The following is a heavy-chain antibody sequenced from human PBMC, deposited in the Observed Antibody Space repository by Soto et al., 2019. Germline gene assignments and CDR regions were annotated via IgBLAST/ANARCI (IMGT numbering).Heavy chain of an antibody. J-gene: IGHJ4*02. D-gene: IGHD3-10*01. Sequence: SETLSLTCTVSGGSISSGGYYWSWIRQHPGKGLEWIGYVYYIGSTYYNPSLKSRVTISVDTSKSQFSLKLTSVTAADTAVYYCARDKITGLFDYWGQGTLVTVSS. CDR1: GGSISSGGYY. CDR3: ARDKITGLFDY. CDR2: VYYIGST. V-gene: IGHV4-31*03.